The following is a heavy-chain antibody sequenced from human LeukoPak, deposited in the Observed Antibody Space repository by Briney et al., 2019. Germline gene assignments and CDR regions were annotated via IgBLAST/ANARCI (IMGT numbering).Heavy chain of an antibody. CDR2: ISWNSGSI. V-gene: IGHV3-9*01. Sequence: GRSLRLSCAASGFTFDDYAMHWVRQAPGKGLEWVSGISWNSGSIGYADSVKGRFTISRDNAKNSLYLQMSSLRAEDTALYYCAKGLKGLKFDYWGQGTLVTVSS. J-gene: IGHJ4*02. D-gene: IGHD6-19*01. CDR3: AKGLKGLKFDY. CDR1: GFTFDDYA.